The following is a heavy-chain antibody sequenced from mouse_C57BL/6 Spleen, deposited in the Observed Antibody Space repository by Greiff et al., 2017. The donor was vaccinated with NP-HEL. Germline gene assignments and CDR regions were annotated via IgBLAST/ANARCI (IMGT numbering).Heavy chain of an antibody. J-gene: IGHJ3*01. CDR2: IYPGSGST. Sequence: QVQLQQPGAELVKPGASVKMSCKASGYTFTSYWITWVKQRPGQGLEWIGDIYPGSGSTNYNEKFKSKATLTVDTSSSTAYMQLISLTSEDSAVYYCARGYYGNPWFAYWGQGTLVTVSA. CDR3: ARGYYGNPWFAY. D-gene: IGHD2-1*01. CDR1: GYTFTSYW. V-gene: IGHV1-55*01.